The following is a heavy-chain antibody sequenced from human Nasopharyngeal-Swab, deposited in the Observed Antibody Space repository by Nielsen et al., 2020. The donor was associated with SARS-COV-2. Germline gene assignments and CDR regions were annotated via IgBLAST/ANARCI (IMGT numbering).Heavy chain of an antibody. CDR3: ARGGYNSPLNFDY. V-gene: IGHV4-59*08. CDR2: IYYSGIT. D-gene: IGHD5-24*01. CDR1: GGSISSYY. Sequence: SETLSLTCTVSGGSISSYYWSWIRQPPGKGLEWIGYIYYSGITYYNPSLRSRVSMSVDTSKNQFSLMLSSVTAADTAVYYCARGGYNSPLNFDYWGQGTLVAVSS. J-gene: IGHJ4*02.